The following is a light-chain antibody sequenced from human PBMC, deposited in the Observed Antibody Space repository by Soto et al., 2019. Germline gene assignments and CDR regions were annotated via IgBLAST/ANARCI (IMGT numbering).Light chain of an antibody. V-gene: IGLV2-23*02. CDR1: SSDVGSYNL. J-gene: IGLJ2*01. Sequence: QSALTQPASVSGSPGQSITISCTGTSSDVGSYNLVSWYQQHPGKAPKLMIYEVSKRPSGVSNRFSGSKSGNTASLTISGLQAEDEADYYCCSYAGSSTFVFGGGTEVTVL. CDR3: CSYAGSSTFV. CDR2: EVS.